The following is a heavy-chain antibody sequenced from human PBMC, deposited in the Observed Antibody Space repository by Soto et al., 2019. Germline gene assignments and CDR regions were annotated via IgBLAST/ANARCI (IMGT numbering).Heavy chain of an antibody. J-gene: IGHJ6*02. CDR2: IYYSGST. V-gene: IGHV4-39*01. Sequence: SETLSLTCTVSGGSISSSSYYWGWIRQPPGKGLEWIGSIYYSGSTYYNPSLKSRVTISVDTSKNQFSLKLSSVTAADTAVYYCARHEGEGHGGNFDYYYYGMDVWGQGTTVTVSS. CDR1: GGSISSSSYY. D-gene: IGHD2-21*02. CDR3: ARHEGEGHGGNFDYYYYGMDV.